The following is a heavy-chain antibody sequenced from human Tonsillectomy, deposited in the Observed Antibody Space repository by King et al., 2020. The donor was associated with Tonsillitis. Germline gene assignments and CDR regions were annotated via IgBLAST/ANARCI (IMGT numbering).Heavy chain of an antibody. V-gene: IGHV3-73*01. Sequence: VQLVESGGGLVQPGGSLKLSCAASGFTFSCSAMHWVRQASGKGLEWVGRIRSKANRYATAYAASVKGRFTISRDDSKNTAYLQMNSLKTEDTAVYYCTTPYSYGYFSFDYWGQGTLVTVSS. J-gene: IGHJ4*02. CDR2: IRSKANRYAT. CDR3: TTPYSYGYFSFDY. CDR1: GFTFSCSA. D-gene: IGHD5-18*01.